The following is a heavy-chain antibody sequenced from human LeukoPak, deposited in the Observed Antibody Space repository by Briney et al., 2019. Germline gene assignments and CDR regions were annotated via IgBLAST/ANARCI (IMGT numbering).Heavy chain of an antibody. V-gene: IGHV1-46*01. CDR2: INPGDGST. J-gene: IGHJ4*02. Sequence: GASVKVSCKASGYTLTSYYMNWVRQAPGQGLEWMGLINPGDGSTTYAQKFQSRVTMTRDTSTSTVYMELSSLRSEDTAVYYCFVISLGYWGQGTLVTVSS. D-gene: IGHD2-21*01. CDR1: GYTLTSYY. CDR3: FVISLGY.